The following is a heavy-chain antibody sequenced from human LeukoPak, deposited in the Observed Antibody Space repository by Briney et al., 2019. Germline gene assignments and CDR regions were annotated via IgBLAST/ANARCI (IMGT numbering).Heavy chain of an antibody. V-gene: IGHV4-38-2*02. J-gene: IGHJ3*02. CDR1: GYSISSGYY. Sequence: SETLSLTCTVSGYSISSGYYWGWIRQPPGKGLEWIGSIYYSGSTYDNPSLKSRVTISVDTSKNQFSLKLSSVTAADTAVYYCARVNFEGAFDIWGQGTMVTVSS. CDR2: IYYSGST. CDR3: ARVNFEGAFDI.